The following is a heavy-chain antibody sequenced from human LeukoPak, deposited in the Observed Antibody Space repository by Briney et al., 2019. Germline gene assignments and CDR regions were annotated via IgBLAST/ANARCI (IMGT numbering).Heavy chain of an antibody. V-gene: IGHV4-59*01. CDR3: ARGYYYDSSGYYYPY. CDR1: GGSISAYY. CDR2: LYYSGTP. J-gene: IGHJ4*02. D-gene: IGHD3-22*01. Sequence: SETLSLTCTVSGGSISAYYWSWIRRPPGKGLEWIGFLYYSGTPNYNPSLKSRVTMSVDTSTNQFSLKLRSVTAADTAVYYCARGYYYDSSGYYYPYWGQGTLVTVSS.